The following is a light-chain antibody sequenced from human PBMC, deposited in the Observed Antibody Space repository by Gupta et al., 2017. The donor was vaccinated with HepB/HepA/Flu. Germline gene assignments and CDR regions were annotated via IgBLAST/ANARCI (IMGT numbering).Light chain of an antibody. CDR2: WAS. CDR3: QKHYPTPLT. J-gene: IGKJ4*01. CDR1: QSVLYSSNHQYY. Sequence: IVLTTSPDSLAVSLGERATINCKSSQSVLYSSNHQYYLAWYQQKPGQSPKLLIYWASTRIPGVPYRGSGSGSGTDFTLTISSLEAEDVAVYYRQKHYPTPLTFGGGTKVEIK. V-gene: IGKV4-1*01.